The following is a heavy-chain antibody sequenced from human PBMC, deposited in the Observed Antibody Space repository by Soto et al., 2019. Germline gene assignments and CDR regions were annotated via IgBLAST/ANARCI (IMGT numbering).Heavy chain of an antibody. CDR3: ATYYFGSGSYYRFDN. Sequence: QVQLVQSGAEVKKPGASVKVSCKASGYAFSFGFSWVRQAPGQGLEWMGWISASDGSTNSAPRFRGRITLTTDTSTNTAYMDLLSLTSDDTAVYFCATYYFGSGSYYRFDNWGQGTLVTVSS. D-gene: IGHD3-10*01. V-gene: IGHV1-18*01. J-gene: IGHJ4*02. CDR2: ISASDGST. CDR1: GYAFSFG.